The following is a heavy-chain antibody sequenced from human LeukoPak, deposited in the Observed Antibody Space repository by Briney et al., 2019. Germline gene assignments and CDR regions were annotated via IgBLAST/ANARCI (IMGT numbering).Heavy chain of an antibody. D-gene: IGHD6-19*01. V-gene: IGHV4-39*01. J-gene: IGHJ4*02. Sequence: PSETLSLTCTVSGGSISSSNYYWGWIRQPPGKGLEWIGSFYCSESAYYNPSLKSRVTISVDTSKNQFSLKLNSVTAADTAVYYCARGGPLEYRNGWYLEDPFDYWGQGTLVTVPS. CDR2: FYCSESA. CDR3: ARGGPLEYRNGWYLEDPFDY. CDR1: GGSISSSNYY.